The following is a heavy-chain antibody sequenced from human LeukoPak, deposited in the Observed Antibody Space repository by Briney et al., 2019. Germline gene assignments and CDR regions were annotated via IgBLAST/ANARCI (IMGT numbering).Heavy chain of an antibody. CDR1: GFTFNYYW. Sequence: PGGSLRLSCAASGFTFNYYWMSWVRQAPGKGLEWVSYISSGSSYIYYADSVKGRFTISRDNAKNSLYLQMNSLRAEDTAVYYCARENRVPAPYDYWGQGTLVTVSS. CDR2: ISSGSSYI. D-gene: IGHD2-2*01. V-gene: IGHV3-21*01. J-gene: IGHJ4*02. CDR3: ARENRVPAPYDY.